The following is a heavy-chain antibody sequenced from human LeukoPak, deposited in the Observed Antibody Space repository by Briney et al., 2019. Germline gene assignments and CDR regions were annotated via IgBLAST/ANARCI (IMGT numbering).Heavy chain of an antibody. Sequence: PSETLSLTCAVYGGSFSGYYWSWIRQPPGKGLEWIGEINHSGSTNYNLSLKSRVTISVDTSKNQFSLKLSSVTAADTAVYYCARLNGYSSSWYGGGYNWFDPWGQGTLVTVSS. CDR2: INHSGST. CDR1: GGSFSGYY. D-gene: IGHD6-13*01. CDR3: ARLNGYSSSWYGGGYNWFDP. V-gene: IGHV4-34*01. J-gene: IGHJ5*02.